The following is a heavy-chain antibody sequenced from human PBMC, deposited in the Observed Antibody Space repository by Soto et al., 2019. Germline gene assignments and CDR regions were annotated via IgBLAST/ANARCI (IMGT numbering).Heavy chain of an antibody. J-gene: IGHJ1*01. V-gene: IGHV3-21*01. Sequence: GGSLRLSCAASGFTFSSYSMNWVRQAPGKGLEWVSSISSSSSYIYYADSVKGRFTISRDNAKNSLYLQMNSLRAEDTAVYYCARDIISGWYEEAEYFQHWGQGTLVTVSS. D-gene: IGHD6-19*01. CDR2: ISSSSSYI. CDR1: GFTFSSYS. CDR3: ARDIISGWYEEAEYFQH.